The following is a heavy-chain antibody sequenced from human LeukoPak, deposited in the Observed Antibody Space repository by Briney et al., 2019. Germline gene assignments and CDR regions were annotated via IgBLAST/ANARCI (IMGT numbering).Heavy chain of an antibody. Sequence: GGSLRLSCAAPGFTFSSYSMDWVRQAPGKGLGWVSSISSSSSYIYYADSVKGRFTISGDNVKNSLYLQMNSLRAEDTAVYYCARDLPHYDFWSGYSYGMDVWGQGTTVTVSS. V-gene: IGHV3-21*01. J-gene: IGHJ6*02. CDR2: ISSSSSYI. CDR1: GFTFSSYS. CDR3: ARDLPHYDFWSGYSYGMDV. D-gene: IGHD3-3*01.